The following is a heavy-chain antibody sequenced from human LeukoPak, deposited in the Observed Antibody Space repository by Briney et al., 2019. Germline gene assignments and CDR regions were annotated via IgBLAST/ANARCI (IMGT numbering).Heavy chain of an antibody. J-gene: IGHJ4*02. V-gene: IGHV3-23*01. D-gene: IGHD2-21*02. CDR2: IKGGGGDP. Sequence: GGSVRLSCAASGFTFSTCAMGWVRQAPGEGLDGVSSIKGGGGDPFYADSVRGRFTISRDKSKNTLYLQMNSLGAADTAVYFCAPGGHDFNPFYYWGPGKLVTVS. CDR1: GFTFSTCA. CDR3: APGGHDFNPFYY.